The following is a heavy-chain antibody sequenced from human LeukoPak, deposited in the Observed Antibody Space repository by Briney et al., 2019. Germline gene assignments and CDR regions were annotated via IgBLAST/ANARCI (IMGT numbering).Heavy chain of an antibody. Sequence: RTSETLSLTCTVSGVSISSYYWGWIRQPPGKGLEWIGSIYYSGSTYYNPSLKSRVTISVDTSKNQFSLKLSSVTAADTAVYYCARDGVGATLAFDIWGQGTMVTVSS. V-gene: IGHV4-39*07. D-gene: IGHD1-26*01. J-gene: IGHJ3*02. CDR1: GVSISSYY. CDR3: ARDGVGATLAFDI. CDR2: IYYSGST.